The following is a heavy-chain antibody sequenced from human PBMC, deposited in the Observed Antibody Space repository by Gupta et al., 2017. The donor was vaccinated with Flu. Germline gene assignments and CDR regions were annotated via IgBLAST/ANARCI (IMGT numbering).Heavy chain of an antibody. CDR1: GFTFSSYR. D-gene: IGHD2-2*02. CDR3: AKDGFCSSTSCYTGPKGDY. Sequence: EVQLLESGGGLVQPGGSLRLSCAASGFTFSSYRVSWVRQAPGKGLEWVSAISGSGGSTYYADSVKGRFTISRDNSKNTLYLQMNSLRAEDTAVYYCAKDGFCSSTSCYTGPKGDYWGQGTLVTVSS. V-gene: IGHV3-23*01. J-gene: IGHJ4*02. CDR2: ISGSGGST.